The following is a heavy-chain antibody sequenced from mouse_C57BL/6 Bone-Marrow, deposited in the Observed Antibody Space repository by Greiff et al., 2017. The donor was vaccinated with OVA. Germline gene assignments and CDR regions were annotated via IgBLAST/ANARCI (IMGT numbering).Heavy chain of an antibody. V-gene: IGHV5-12*01. J-gene: IGHJ2*01. CDR1: GFTFSDYY. Sequence: EVKLVESGGGLVQPGGSLKLSCAASGFTFSDYYMYWVRQTPEKRLEWVAYISNGGGSTYYPDTVKGRFTISRDNAKNTLYLQMSRLKSEDTAMYYCARHDGSRGNYFDYWGQGTTLTVSS. D-gene: IGHD1-1*01. CDR2: ISNGGGST. CDR3: ARHDGSRGNYFDY.